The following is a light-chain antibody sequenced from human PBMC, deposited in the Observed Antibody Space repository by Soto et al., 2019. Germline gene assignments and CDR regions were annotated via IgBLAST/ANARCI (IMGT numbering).Light chain of an antibody. CDR2: AAS. V-gene: IGKV3-20*01. CDR3: QQYGSSPTS. J-gene: IGKJ1*01. CDR1: QSVSSSY. Sequence: EIVLTQSPGTLSLSPGERATLSCRASQSVSSSYLAWYQQTPGQAPRLLIYAASSRATGIPDRFSGSGSGTDFTLTISRLEPEDFAVYFCQQYGSSPTSFVQGTKVDIK.